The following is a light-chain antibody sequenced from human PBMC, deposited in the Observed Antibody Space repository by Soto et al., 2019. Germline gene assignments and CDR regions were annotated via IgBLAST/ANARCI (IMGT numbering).Light chain of an antibody. Sequence: DIQMTQSPSTLSASVGDRVTITCRASQSISSWLAWYQRKPGKAPKLLIYKASNLESGVPSRFSGSGSGTEFTLTSSSRHADDFATYYCQQFNSYSWTFGQGTKVEIK. V-gene: IGKV1-5*03. CDR2: KAS. J-gene: IGKJ1*01. CDR3: QQFNSYSWT. CDR1: QSISSW.